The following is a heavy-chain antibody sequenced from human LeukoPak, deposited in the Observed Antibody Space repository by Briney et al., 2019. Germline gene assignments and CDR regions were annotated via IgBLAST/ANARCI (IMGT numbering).Heavy chain of an antibody. CDR2: ISRSGSTK. CDR3: ARIATADFWSGYYLNYYYMDV. CDR1: GFTFSDYN. V-gene: IGHV3-11*04. D-gene: IGHD3-3*01. J-gene: IGHJ6*03. Sequence: PGGSLRLSCAASGFTFSDYNMRWIRQAPGKGLEWVSSISRSGSTKYYADSVKGRFTISRDNAKNSLYLQMNSLRAEDTAVYYCARIATADFWSGYYLNYYYMDVWGKGTTVTVSS.